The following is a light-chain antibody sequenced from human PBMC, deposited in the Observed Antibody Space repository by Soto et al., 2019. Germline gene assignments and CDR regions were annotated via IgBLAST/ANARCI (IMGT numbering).Light chain of an antibody. CDR2: GAS. V-gene: IGKV3-15*01. Sequence: EIVMTQSPATLSVSPGERATLSCRASQTVSVNLAWYQQKPGQAPRLLIYGASTRATGVPARFSGSGSGTAFTITISSLQSEDFAVYYCQQYNDWPPFTFGPGTRVDIK. CDR1: QTVSVN. CDR3: QQYNDWPPFT. J-gene: IGKJ3*01.